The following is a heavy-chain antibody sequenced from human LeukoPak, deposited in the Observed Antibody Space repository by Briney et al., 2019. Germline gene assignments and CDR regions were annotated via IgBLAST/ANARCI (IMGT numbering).Heavy chain of an antibody. CDR2: IKQDGSEK. V-gene: IGHV3-7*03. J-gene: IGHJ4*02. D-gene: IGHD3-10*01. CDR1: GFTFSIYW. CDR3: ARAKGPYYYGSGSYGRQDELYFDY. Sequence: GGSLRLSWAAYGFTFSIYWMSWVRQAQGKGREWVANIKQDGSEKYYVDSVKGRFTISRDNAKNSLYLQMNSLRAEDTAVYYCARAKGPYYYGSGSYGRQDELYFDYWGQGTLVTVSS.